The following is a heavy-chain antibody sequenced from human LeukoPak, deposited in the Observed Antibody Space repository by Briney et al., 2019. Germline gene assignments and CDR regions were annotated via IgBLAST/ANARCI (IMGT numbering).Heavy chain of an antibody. CDR1: GGSFSGYY. CDR2: INHSGST. V-gene: IGHV4-34*01. CDR3: VADLYSYGLYNY. D-gene: IGHD5-18*01. Sequence: SETLSLTCAVYGGSFSGYYWSWIRQPPGKGLEWIGEINHSGSTNYNPSLKSRVTISVDTSKNQFSLKLSSVTAADTAVYYCVADLYSYGLYNYWGQGTLVTVSS. J-gene: IGHJ4*02.